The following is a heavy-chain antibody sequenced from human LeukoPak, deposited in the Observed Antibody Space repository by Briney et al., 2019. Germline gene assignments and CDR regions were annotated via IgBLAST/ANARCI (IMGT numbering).Heavy chain of an antibody. J-gene: IGHJ4*02. V-gene: IGHV3-23*01. CDR1: GFTFSTYT. D-gene: IGHD3-10*01. CDR2: IGGTVPTR. Sequence: GGSLRLSCAASGFTFSTYTMSWVRQAPGGGREWGSGIGGTVPTRYYAKSVKGRFTISRDNSKNTVYLQMNNLRPEDTAVYYCAKDPQKGRFSYYVDYWGQGTLVIVSS. CDR3: AKDPQKGRFSYYVDY.